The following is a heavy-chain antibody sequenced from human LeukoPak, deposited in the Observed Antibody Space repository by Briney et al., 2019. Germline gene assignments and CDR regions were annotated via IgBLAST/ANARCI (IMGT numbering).Heavy chain of an antibody. CDR3: AREMGAIVARNYYYYYGMDV. D-gene: IGHD5-12*01. J-gene: IGHJ6*02. CDR1: GGTFSSYA. Sequence: SVKVSCKASGGTFSSYAISWVRQAPGQGLEWMGRIIPILGIANYAHKFQGRVTITADKSTSTAYMELSSLRSEDTAVYYCAREMGAIVARNYYYYYGMDVWGQGTAVTVSS. V-gene: IGHV1-69*04. CDR2: IIPILGIA.